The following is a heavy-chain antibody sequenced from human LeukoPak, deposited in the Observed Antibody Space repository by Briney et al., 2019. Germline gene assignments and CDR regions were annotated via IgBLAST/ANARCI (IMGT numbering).Heavy chain of an antibody. V-gene: IGHV3-23*01. CDR3: AKDGPGEGYYFDY. D-gene: IGHD2-21*01. J-gene: IGHJ4*02. Sequence: GRSLRLSCAASGFTFSSYAMTWVRQAPGRGLEWVSALTGSGDSTYYADSVKGRFTISRDNSKNTVYLQMNSLRAEDTAVYYCAKDGPGEGYYFDYWGQGTLVTVSS. CDR1: GFTFSSYA. CDR2: LTGSGDST.